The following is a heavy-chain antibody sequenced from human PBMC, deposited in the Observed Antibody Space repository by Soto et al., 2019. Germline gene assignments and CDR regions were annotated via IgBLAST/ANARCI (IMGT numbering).Heavy chain of an antibody. CDR3: ASAPAHRHSSGWYSFDY. Sequence: PSETLSLTCAVYGGSFSGYYWSWIRQPPGKGLEWIGEINHSGSTNYSPSLKSRVSISIDTSKKQFSLNLASVSAADTAVYYCASAPAHRHSSGWYSFDYWGQGTLVTVSS. CDR1: GGSFSGYY. D-gene: IGHD6-19*01. V-gene: IGHV4-34*01. J-gene: IGHJ4*02. CDR2: INHSGST.